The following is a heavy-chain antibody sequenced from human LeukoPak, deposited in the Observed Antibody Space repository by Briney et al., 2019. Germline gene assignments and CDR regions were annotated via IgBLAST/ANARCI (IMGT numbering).Heavy chain of an antibody. V-gene: IGHV4-59*01. J-gene: IGHJ5*02. CDR3: ARVSGWFDP. D-gene: IGHD3-10*01. CDR1: RGSISSYY. CDR2: IYYSGST. Sequence: PSETPSLTRTVSRGSISSYYWSSSRQPPGKGLEWIGYIYYSGSTNYNPSLKSRVTISVDTSKNQFSLKLSSVTAADTAVYYCARVSGWFDPWGQGTLVTVSS.